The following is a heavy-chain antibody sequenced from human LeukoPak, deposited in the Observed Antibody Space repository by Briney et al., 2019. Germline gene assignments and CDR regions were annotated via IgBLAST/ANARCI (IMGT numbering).Heavy chain of an antibody. J-gene: IGHJ4*02. Sequence: GGSLRLSCAASGFTFSSYAMRWVRQAPGEGLEYVSAISSNGGSTYYANSVKGRFTISKENSKNTLYLQMGSLRAEDMAVYYCARSYGSGSYYKRSPYYFDYWGQGTLVTVSS. CDR3: ARSYGSGSYYKRSPYYFDY. D-gene: IGHD3-10*01. CDR2: ISSNGGST. V-gene: IGHV3-64*01. CDR1: GFTFSSYA.